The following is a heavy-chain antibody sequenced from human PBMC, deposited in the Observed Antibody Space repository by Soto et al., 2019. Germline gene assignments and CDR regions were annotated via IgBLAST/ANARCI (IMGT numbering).Heavy chain of an antibody. J-gene: IGHJ6*02. D-gene: IGHD3-10*01. V-gene: IGHV3-13*01. CDR1: GFTFSSYD. CDR3: ASSPPYYGSGSYYYYYGMDV. Sequence: GGSLRLSCAASGFTFSSYDMHWVRQAPGKGLEWVSAIGTAGDTYYPGSVKGRFTISRENAKNSLYLQMNSLRAEDTAVYYCASSPPYYGSGSYYYYYGMDVWGQGTTVTVSS. CDR2: IGTAGDT.